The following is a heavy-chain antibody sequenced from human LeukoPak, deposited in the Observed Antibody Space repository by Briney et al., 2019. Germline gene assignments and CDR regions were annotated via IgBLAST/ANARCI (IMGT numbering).Heavy chain of an antibody. D-gene: IGHD3-22*01. J-gene: IGHJ5*02. V-gene: IGHV4-30-4*01. CDR2: MYCSGST. CDR3: ARPYYYDSRIDP. Sequence: KSSETLSLTCTVSGGSISSGDYYWSWLRQPPGKGLEWIAYMYCSGSTYYNPSLKSRVTMSADTSKNQLSLKLSSVTAADTAVYYCARPYYYDSRIDPWGQGILVTVSS. CDR1: GGSISSGDYY.